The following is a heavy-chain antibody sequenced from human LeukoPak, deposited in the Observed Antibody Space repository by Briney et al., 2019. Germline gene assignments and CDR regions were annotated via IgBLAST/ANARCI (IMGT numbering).Heavy chain of an antibody. CDR3: ARVSYYDFWSGYYTEPYYYYYMDV. J-gene: IGHJ6*03. V-gene: IGHV4-34*01. D-gene: IGHD3-3*01. CDR1: GGSFSGYY. Sequence: LETLSLTCAVYGGSFSGYYWSWVRQPPAKGLDWIGERNYSRSTNYNPSLKSRVTISVDTSKNQFSLKLSSVTAADTAVYYCARVSYYDFWSGYYTEPYYYYYMDVWGKGTTVTVSS. CDR2: RNYSRST.